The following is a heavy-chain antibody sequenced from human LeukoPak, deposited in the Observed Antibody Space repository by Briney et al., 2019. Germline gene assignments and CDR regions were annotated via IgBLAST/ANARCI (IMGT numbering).Heavy chain of an antibody. CDR2: INHSGST. J-gene: IGHJ4*02. CDR3: ARGLFGIAAAAPFDY. Sequence: SETLSLTCAVYGGSFSGYYWSWIRQPPGKGLEWIGEINHSGSTNYNPSLKSRVTLSVDTSKNQFSLKLSSVTAADTAVYYCARGLFGIAAAAPFDYWGQGTLVTVSS. D-gene: IGHD6-13*01. V-gene: IGHV4-34*01. CDR1: GGSFSGYY.